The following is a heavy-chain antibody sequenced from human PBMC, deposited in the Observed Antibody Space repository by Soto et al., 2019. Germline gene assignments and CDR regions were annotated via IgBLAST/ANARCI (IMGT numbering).Heavy chain of an antibody. J-gene: IGHJ4*02. CDR2: IIPIVGIA. CDR1: GGTFSSYT. CDR3: ARGGYYDSSGPSD. V-gene: IGHV1-69*02. Sequence: QVQLVQSGAEVKKPGSSVKVSCKASGGTFSSYTINWVRQAPGKGLEWMGRIIPIVGIANYAQKFQGRVTMTADKYTRTAYMELSSLRSEDTAVYYCARGGYYDSSGPSDWGQGSLVTVYS. D-gene: IGHD3-22*01.